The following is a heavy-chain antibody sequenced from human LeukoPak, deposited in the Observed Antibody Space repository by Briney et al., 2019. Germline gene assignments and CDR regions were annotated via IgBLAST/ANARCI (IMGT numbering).Heavy chain of an antibody. V-gene: IGHV1-2*02. J-gene: IGHJ4*02. CDR2: VNPNSGGT. D-gene: IGHD7-27*01. CDR3: ARSPNWGTDY. CDR1: GYTFTDYY. Sequence: GASVKVSCKASGYTFTDYYMHWVRQAPGQGLEWMGWVNPNSGGTNYAQKFQGRVTMTRDTSISTAYMELSRLRSDDTAVYYCARSPNWGTDYWGQGTLVTVSS.